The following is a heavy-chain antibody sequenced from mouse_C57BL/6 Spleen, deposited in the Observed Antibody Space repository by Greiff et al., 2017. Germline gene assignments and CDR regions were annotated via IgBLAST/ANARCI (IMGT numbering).Heavy chain of an antibody. CDR3: ARHEVDHARYYFDF. CDR1: GYTFTEYT. CDR2: FYPGSGSI. J-gene: IGHJ2*01. Sequence: VQLKESGAELVKPGASVKLSCKASGYTFTEYTIHWVKQRSGQGLEWIGWFYPGSGSITYNEKFKDKATLTADKSSSTAYMELSRLTSEDSAVYFCARHEVDHARYYFDFWGKGTTLTVSS. V-gene: IGHV1-62-2*01.